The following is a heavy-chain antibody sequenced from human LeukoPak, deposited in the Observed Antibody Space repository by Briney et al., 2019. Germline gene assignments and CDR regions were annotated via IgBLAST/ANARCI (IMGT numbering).Heavy chain of an antibody. V-gene: IGHV3-23*01. CDR3: ATEWSFWNAQGDF. D-gene: IGHD3-3*01. Sequence: PGGSLRLSCVASGFTFSSYALSWVRQAPGKGLEWVSAISGSGSSTYYAGSVKGRFTISRDISENTLYLQMHSLRAEDTAVYYCATEWSFWNAQGDFWGQGTLVTVSS. J-gene: IGHJ4*02. CDR1: GFTFSSYA. CDR2: ISGSGSST.